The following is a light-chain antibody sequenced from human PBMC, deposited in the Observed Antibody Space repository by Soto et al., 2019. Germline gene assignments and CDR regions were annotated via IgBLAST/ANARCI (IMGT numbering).Light chain of an antibody. Sequence: EIVMTQSPATLSLSPGERATLSCRASQSVSSNLAWYQQKPGQAPRLLIYGASTRATGIPARFSGSGSGTEFTLTLSSLQSEDFAGYYCQQYNNWPPITFGQGTRLEIK. CDR2: GAS. CDR1: QSVSSN. CDR3: QQYNNWPPIT. J-gene: IGKJ5*01. V-gene: IGKV3D-15*01.